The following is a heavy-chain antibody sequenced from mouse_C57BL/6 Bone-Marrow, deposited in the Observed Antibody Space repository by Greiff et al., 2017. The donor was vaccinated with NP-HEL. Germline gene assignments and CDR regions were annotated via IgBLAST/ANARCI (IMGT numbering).Heavy chain of an antibody. CDR1: GYTFTSYG. J-gene: IGHJ3*01. V-gene: IGHV1-81*01. Sequence: QVQLQQSGAELARPGASVKLSCKASGYTFTSYGISWVKQRPGQGLEWIGEIYPRSGNTYYNEKFKGKATLTADKSSSTAYMELRSLTSEDSAVYFCARYDYDSWFAYWGQGTLVTVSA. D-gene: IGHD2-4*01. CDR2: IYPRSGNT. CDR3: ARYDYDSWFAY.